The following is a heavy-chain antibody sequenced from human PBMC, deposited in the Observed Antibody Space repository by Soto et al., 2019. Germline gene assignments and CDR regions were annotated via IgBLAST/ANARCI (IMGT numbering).Heavy chain of an antibody. J-gene: IGHJ6*02. CDR3: ARDLGRQLDYYYGMDV. V-gene: IGHV1-2*02. CDR1: GYTFTGYY. Sequence: GASVKVSCKASGYTFTGYYVHWVREAPGQGLEWMGWINPETGGTSYEKKFQGRVTLSRDTSINTAYLELSRLRFDDGAVYYCARDLGRQLDYYYGMDVWGQGTRFTVPS. CDR2: INPETGGT. D-gene: IGHD5-18*01.